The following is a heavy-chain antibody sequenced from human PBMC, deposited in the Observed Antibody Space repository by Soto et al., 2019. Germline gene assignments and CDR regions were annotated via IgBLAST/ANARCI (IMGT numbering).Heavy chain of an antibody. Sequence: QLQLQESGPGLVKPSETLSLTCTVSGGSISSSSYYWGWIRQPPGKGLEWIGSIYYSGSTYYNPSLKSRVTISVDTSKNQFSLKLSSVTAADTAVYYCAGRTYYYDSIGYYRDYWGQGTLVTVSS. D-gene: IGHD3-22*01. CDR2: IYYSGST. CDR3: AGRTYYYDSIGYYRDY. J-gene: IGHJ4*02. CDR1: GGSISSSSYY. V-gene: IGHV4-39*01.